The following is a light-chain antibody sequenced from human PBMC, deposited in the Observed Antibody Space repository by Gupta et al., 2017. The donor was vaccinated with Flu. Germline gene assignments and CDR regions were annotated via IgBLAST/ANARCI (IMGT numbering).Light chain of an antibody. J-gene: IGKJ1*01. V-gene: IGKV1-8*01. CDR2: AAS. CDR1: EGISSY. CDR3: QQYYTYPWT. Sequence: PSSFSASTGDRVTITCRASEGISSYLAWYQQKPGKAPKLLIYAASTLQSGVPSRFSGSGSGTDFTLTISYLRSEDFATYYCQQYYTYPWTFGQGTKVEIK.